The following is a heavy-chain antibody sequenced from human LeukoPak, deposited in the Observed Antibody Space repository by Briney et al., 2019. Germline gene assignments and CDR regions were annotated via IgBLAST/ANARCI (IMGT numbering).Heavy chain of an antibody. D-gene: IGHD6-19*01. CDR3: ARVIAVAGGGAFDH. CDR2: REWDDDR. J-gene: IGHJ5*02. CDR1: GFSLSTSGMC. Sequence: SGPALAKPTQTLTLTCTFSGFSLSTSGMCVSCSRQLPGKALEWLARREWDDDRYYTPSLRTKLTISKDPSKNQVVLTMTNMDPGDTGTYYCARVIAVAGGGAFDHWGQGALVTVSS. V-gene: IGHV2-70*11.